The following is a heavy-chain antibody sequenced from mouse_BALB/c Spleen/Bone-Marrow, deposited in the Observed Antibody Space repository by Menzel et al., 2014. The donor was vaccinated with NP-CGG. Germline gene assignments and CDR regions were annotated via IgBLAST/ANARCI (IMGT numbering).Heavy chain of an antibody. CDR3: TREGTFLAY. CDR1: GYTFTSYY. J-gene: IGHJ3*01. V-gene: IGHV1S81*02. D-gene: IGHD3-3*01. CDR2: INPSNGGT. Sequence: VQLQQSGAELVKPGASVKLSCKSSGYTFTSYYMYWVKQRPGQGLEWIGGINPSNGGTNFNEKFKSKATLTVDKSSSTAYMQLSSLTSEDSAVYYYTREGTFLAYWGQGTLVTVSA.